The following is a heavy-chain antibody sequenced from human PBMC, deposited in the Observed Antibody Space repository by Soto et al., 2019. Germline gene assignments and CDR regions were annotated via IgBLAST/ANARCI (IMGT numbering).Heavy chain of an antibody. J-gene: IGHJ3*02. CDR3: AKGGHYYDSSGYYRAGAGAFDI. CDR1: GDSVSSNSAG. Sequence: SQTLSLTCAITGDSVSSNSAGWSWVRQSPSRGLEWLGRTYYRSKWYYEYAVSVRGRITINPDTSKNQYSLQLNSVTPEDTAVYFCAKGGHYYDSSGYYRAGAGAFDIWGQGTMVTVSS. V-gene: IGHV6-1*01. D-gene: IGHD3-22*01. CDR2: TYYRSKWYY.